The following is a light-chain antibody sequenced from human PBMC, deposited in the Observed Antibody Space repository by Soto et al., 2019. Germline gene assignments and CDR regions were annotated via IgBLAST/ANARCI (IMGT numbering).Light chain of an antibody. J-gene: IGKJ1*01. CDR2: GAS. Sequence: EIVLTQSPGILSFSPGERATLSCRASQSVSSTSLAWYQQKPGQSPRLLIYGASNRATGIPDRFRGSGSGTDFSLTISRLEPEDSVVYCCQHCEGSPPWMFGQGTKVDIK. CDR3: QHCEGSPPWM. V-gene: IGKV3-20*01. CDR1: QSVSSTS.